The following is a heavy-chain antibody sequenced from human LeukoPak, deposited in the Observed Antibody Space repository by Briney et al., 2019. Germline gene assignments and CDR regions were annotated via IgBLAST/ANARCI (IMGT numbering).Heavy chain of an antibody. Sequence: TLSPTCTVAAYCVSRGYYGGWIWQPPGKGLEWTGSIDHSGSTYYNPSLKSRITISVDTSKNQFSLKLSSVTAADTAVYYCARDGCGGSCFHYYYYYMDVWGKGTTVTISS. J-gene: IGHJ6*03. CDR1: AYCVSRGYY. D-gene: IGHD2-15*01. V-gene: IGHV4-38-2*02. CDR3: ARDGCGGSCFHYYYYYMDV. CDR2: IDHSGST.